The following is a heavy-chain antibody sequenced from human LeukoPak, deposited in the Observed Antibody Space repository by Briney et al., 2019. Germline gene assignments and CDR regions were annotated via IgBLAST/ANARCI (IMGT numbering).Heavy chain of an antibody. Sequence: PGGSLRLSCAASGFIFSNYGMHWVRQAPGKGLEWVAVIWYDGSNKYYADSVKGRFTISRDNSKNTLYLQMNSLRAEDTAVYYCARDWRLWFGELLSYYFDYWGQGTLVTVSS. CDR2: IWYDGSNK. CDR3: ARDWRLWFGELLSYYFDY. J-gene: IGHJ4*02. D-gene: IGHD3-10*01. V-gene: IGHV3-33*01. CDR1: GFIFSNYG.